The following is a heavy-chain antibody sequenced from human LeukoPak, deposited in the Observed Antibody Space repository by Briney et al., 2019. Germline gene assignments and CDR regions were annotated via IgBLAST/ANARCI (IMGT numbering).Heavy chain of an antibody. V-gene: IGHV3-11*01. Sequence: GGSLRLSCAASGFIFSDYYMSWIRQVPGKGLEWVSYISSSGNTIYYTDSVKGRFTISSDNAKNSLSLQMNSLRAEDTAVYYCARRDSSTWYFDYWGQGTLVTVSS. D-gene: IGHD6-13*01. CDR1: GFIFSDYY. CDR3: ARRDSSTWYFDY. CDR2: ISSSGNTI. J-gene: IGHJ4*02.